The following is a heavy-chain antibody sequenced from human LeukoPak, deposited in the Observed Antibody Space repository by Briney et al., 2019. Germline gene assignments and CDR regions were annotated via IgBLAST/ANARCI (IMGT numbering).Heavy chain of an antibody. CDR3: ASGMTRVGGGEFDY. J-gene: IGHJ4*02. D-gene: IGHD4-23*01. V-gene: IGHV1-18*01. CDR1: GYTFTSYG. CDR2: VSAYNGNT. Sequence: ASVKVSCKASGYTFTSYGISWVRQAPGQGLEWMGWVSAYNGNTNYAQKLQGRVTMTTDTSTSTAYMELRSLRSDDTAVYYCASGMTRVGGGEFDYWGQGTLVTVSS.